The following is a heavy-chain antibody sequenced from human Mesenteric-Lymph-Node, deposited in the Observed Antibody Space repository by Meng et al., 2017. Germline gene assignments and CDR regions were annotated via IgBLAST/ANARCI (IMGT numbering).Heavy chain of an antibody. J-gene: IGHJ3*01. D-gene: IGHD2/OR15-2a*01. CDR3: ARDNSDADAFDL. CDR1: GFTFSSYS. V-gene: IGHV3-21*01. CDR2: ISSSSSYI. Sequence: GESLKISCAASGFTFSSYSMNWVRQAPGKGLEWVSSISSSSSYIYYADSVKGRFTISRDNAKNSLYLQMNSLRVEDTAVYYCARDNSDADAFDLWGQGTMVTVSS.